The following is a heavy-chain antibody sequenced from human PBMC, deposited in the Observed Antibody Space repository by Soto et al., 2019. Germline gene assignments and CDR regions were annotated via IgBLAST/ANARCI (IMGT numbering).Heavy chain of an antibody. CDR2: IYHSGST. J-gene: IGHJ5*02. CDR1: GGSISSGGYS. CDR3: ARGEDCSSTSCHNWFDP. Sequence: SETLSLTCAVSGGSISSGGYSWSWIRQPPGKGLEWIGYIYHSGSTYYNPSLKSRVTISVDRSKNQFSLKLSSVTAADTAVYYCARGEDCSSTSCHNWFDPWGQGTLVTVAS. V-gene: IGHV4-30-2*01. D-gene: IGHD2-2*01.